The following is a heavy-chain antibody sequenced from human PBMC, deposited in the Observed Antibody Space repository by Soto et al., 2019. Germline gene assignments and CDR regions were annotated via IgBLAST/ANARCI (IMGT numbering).Heavy chain of an antibody. J-gene: IGHJ4*02. CDR1: GYSFTTYG. D-gene: IGHD2-21*02. V-gene: IGHV1-18*01. CDR2: ISTDKGNT. CDR3: ARDRDWNLDY. Sequence: VASVKVSCKASGYSFTTYGMTWVRQAPGQGLEWMGWISTDKGNTKYAQNFQSRATLTTDTSTSTAYMELRSLRSDGTAVYYCARDRDWNLDYWGQGTLVTVSS.